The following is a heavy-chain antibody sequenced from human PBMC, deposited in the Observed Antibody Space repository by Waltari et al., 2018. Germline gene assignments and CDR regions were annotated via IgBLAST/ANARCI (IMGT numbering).Heavy chain of an antibody. J-gene: IGHJ4*02. V-gene: IGHV4-39*07. CDR3: ANSLGGSSWYYFDY. D-gene: IGHD6-13*01. CDR2: IYYSGST. Sequence: QLQLQESGPGLVKPSETLSLTCTVSGGSISSSSYYWGWIRRPPGKGLEWIGSIYYSGSTYYNPSLKSRVTISVDTSKNQFSLKLSSVTAADTAVYYCANSLGGSSWYYFDYWGQGTLVTVSS. CDR1: GGSISSSSYY.